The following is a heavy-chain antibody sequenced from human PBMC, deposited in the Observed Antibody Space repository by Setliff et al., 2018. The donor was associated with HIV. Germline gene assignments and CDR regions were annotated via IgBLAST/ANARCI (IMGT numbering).Heavy chain of an antibody. Sequence: SETLSPTCTVSGASPSSRSSHWGWIRQTPGKGLEWIGNIFYSGNTHYNPSLQSRITMSLDTSKNQFSLNLDSVTAADAAVYYCARLGWDVGDWGQGTLVTVSS. CDR2: IFYSGNT. CDR3: ARLGWDVGD. J-gene: IGHJ1*01. CDR1: GASPSSRSSH. D-gene: IGHD1-26*01. V-gene: IGHV4-39*01.